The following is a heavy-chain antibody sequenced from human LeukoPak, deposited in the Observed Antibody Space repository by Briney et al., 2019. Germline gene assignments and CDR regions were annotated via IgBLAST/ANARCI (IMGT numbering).Heavy chain of an antibody. CDR2: ISSSSSYI. Sequence: GGSLRLSCAASGFTFSSYSMNWVRQAPGKGLEWVSSISSSSSYIYYADSVKGRFTISRDNAKNSLYLQMNSLRAEDTAVYYCARAFGGSYLAGYYYYGMDVWGQGTTVTVSS. CDR1: GFTFSSYS. J-gene: IGHJ6*02. D-gene: IGHD1-26*01. V-gene: IGHV3-21*01. CDR3: ARAFGGSYLAGYYYYGMDV.